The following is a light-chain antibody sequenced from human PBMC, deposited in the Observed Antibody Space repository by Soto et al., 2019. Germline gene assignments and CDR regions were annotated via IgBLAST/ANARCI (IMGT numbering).Light chain of an antibody. J-gene: IGKJ2*01. CDR3: QQYNSYT. V-gene: IGKV1-5*01. Sequence: QMPQAPSTLYASVGDRVTITCRASQSISSWLAWYQQKPGKAPKLLIYDASSLESGVPSRFSGSGSGTEFTLTISSLQPDDFATYYCQQYNSYTFGQGTKVDIK. CDR1: QSISSW. CDR2: DAS.